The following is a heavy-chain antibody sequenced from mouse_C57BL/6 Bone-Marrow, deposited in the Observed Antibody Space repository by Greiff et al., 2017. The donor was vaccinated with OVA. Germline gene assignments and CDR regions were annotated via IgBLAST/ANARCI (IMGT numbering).Heavy chain of an antibody. CDR3: ARGTAQATFPIDY. CDR2: INPSSGYT. D-gene: IGHD3-2*02. V-gene: IGHV1-7*01. CDR1: GYTFTSYW. J-gene: IGHJ2*01. Sequence: VKVVESGAELAKPGASVKLSCKASGYTFTSYWMHWVKQRPGQGLEWIGYINPSSGYTKYNQKFKDKATLTADKSSSTAYMQLSSLTYEDSAVYYCARGTAQATFPIDYWGQGTTLTVSS.